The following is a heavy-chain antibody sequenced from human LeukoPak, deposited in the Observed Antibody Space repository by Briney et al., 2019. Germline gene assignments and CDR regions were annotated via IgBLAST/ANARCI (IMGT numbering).Heavy chain of an antibody. Sequence: SETLSLTCTVSGGSISSYYWSWIRQPAGKGLEWIGRIYTSGSTTYNPSLKSRVTISVDTSKNQFSLKLSSVTAADTAVYYCARHFCSRSSCYNYFDYWGQGTLVTVSS. J-gene: IGHJ4*02. V-gene: IGHV4-4*07. CDR3: ARHFCSRSSCYNYFDY. D-gene: IGHD2-2*02. CDR1: GGSISSYY. CDR2: IYTSGST.